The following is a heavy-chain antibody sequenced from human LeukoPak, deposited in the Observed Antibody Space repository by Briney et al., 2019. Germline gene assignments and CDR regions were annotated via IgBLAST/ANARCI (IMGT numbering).Heavy chain of an antibody. CDR1: GFTFSSYS. CDR3: ARSSADLYSSSDI. D-gene: IGHD6-6*01. Sequence: GGSLRLSCAAPGFTFSSYSMNWVRQAPGKGLEWVSYISSSSSTIYYADSVKGRFTISRDNSKNTLYLQMNSLRAEDTAVYYCARSSADLYSSSDIWGQGTMVTVSS. V-gene: IGHV3-48*01. CDR2: ISSSSSTI. J-gene: IGHJ3*02.